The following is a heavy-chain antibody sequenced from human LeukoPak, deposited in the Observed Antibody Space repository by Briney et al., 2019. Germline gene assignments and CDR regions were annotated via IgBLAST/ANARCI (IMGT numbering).Heavy chain of an antibody. CDR2: INSDGSST. CDR1: GFTFGSYW. CDR3: ARGTGSYYSLGY. J-gene: IGHJ4*02. V-gene: IGHV3-74*01. D-gene: IGHD1-26*01. Sequence: GGSLRLSCAASGFTFGSYWMHWVRQAPGKGLVWVSRINSDGSSTSYTDSVKGRCTISRDNAKNTLYLQMDSLRAEDTAMYYCARGTGSYYSLGYWGQGTLVTVSS.